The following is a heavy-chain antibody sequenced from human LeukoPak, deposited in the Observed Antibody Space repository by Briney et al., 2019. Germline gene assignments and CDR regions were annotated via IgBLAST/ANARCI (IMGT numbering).Heavy chain of an antibody. D-gene: IGHD2-2*01. J-gene: IGHJ6*02. CDR1: GGSFSDYF. Sequence: KPSETLSLTCAVYGGSFSDYFWGWIRQPPGKVLEWIGEINHSGRTYYNPSLKSRVTISVDTSKNQFSLNLSSVTAADTAVYYCARDVVVVPAAIHYGMDVWGQGTTVTVSS. V-gene: IGHV4-34*01. CDR2: INHSGRT. CDR3: ARDVVVVPAAIHYGMDV.